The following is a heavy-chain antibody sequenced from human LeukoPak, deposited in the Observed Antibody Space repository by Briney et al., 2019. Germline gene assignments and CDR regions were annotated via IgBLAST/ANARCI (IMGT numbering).Heavy chain of an antibody. CDR1: GFTFSNYD. J-gene: IGHJ4*02. D-gene: IGHD5-12*01. CDR2: ISSSSDAI. V-gene: IGHV3-48*02. CDR3: ARAMRSGYDY. Sequence: GGSLRLSCAASGFTFSNYDMNWVRQAPGKGLEWVSYISSSSDAIYYADSVKGRFTISRDNAKNSLYLEMKSLRDEDTAVYYCARAMRSGYDYWGQGTLVIVSS.